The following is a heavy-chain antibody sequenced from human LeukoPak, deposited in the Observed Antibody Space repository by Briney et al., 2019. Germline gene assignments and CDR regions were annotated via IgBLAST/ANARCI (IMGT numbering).Heavy chain of an antibody. CDR1: GYSFISHW. J-gene: IGHJ4*02. D-gene: IGHD1-7*01. Sequence: GESLKISCKASGYSFISHWIGWVRQPPGKGLEWMGIIYTGDSDTRYSPSFQGQVTISADKSISTAYLQWSSLKASDTAMYYCARQDWNYDGLFDYWGQGTLVTVSS. V-gene: IGHV5-51*01. CDR3: ARQDWNYDGLFDY. CDR2: IYTGDSDT.